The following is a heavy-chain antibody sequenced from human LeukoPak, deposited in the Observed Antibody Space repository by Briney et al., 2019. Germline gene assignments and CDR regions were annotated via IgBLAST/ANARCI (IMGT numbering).Heavy chain of an antibody. V-gene: IGHV3-48*03. Sequence: GGSLRLSCAASGFTFSSYEMNWVRQAPGMGLEWVSYISSSGSTIYYADSVKGRFTISRDNAKNSLYLQMNSLRAEDTAVYYCARVWMLAAAGTLDYWGQGTLVTVSS. CDR3: ARVWMLAAAGTLDY. CDR1: GFTFSSYE. D-gene: IGHD6-13*01. CDR2: ISSSGSTI. J-gene: IGHJ4*02.